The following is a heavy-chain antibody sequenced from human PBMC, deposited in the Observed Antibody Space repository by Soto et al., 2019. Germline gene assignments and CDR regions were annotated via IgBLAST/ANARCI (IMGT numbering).Heavy chain of an antibody. CDR3: ARQRVYSSSWYDYYYYGMDV. J-gene: IGHJ6*02. CDR1: GFTFSSYG. Sequence: SGGSLRLSCAASGFTFSSYGMHWVRQAPGKGLEWVAVIWYDGSNKYYADSVKGRFTISRDNSKNTLYLQMNSLRAEDTAVYYCARQRVYSSSWYDYYYYGMDVWGQGTTVTVSS. V-gene: IGHV3-33*01. CDR2: IWYDGSNK. D-gene: IGHD6-13*01.